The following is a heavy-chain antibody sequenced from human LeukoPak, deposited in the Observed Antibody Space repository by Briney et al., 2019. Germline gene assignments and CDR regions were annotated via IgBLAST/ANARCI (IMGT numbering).Heavy chain of an antibody. Sequence: GGSLRLSCAASGFTFSTYAVTWVRQAPGKGLEWVSTISGSGDSTYYADSVKGRFTISRDNSKDTLYLQMSSVRVDDTAVYYCARDRGRYYDSRGFYWGYYFDSWGQGILVTVS. J-gene: IGHJ4*02. CDR3: ARDRGRYYDSRGFYWGYYFDS. D-gene: IGHD3-22*01. CDR1: GFTFSTYA. V-gene: IGHV3-23*01. CDR2: ISGSGDST.